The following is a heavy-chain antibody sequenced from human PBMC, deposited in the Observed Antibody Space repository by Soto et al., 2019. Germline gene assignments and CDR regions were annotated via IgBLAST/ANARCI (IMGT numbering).Heavy chain of an antibody. J-gene: IGHJ6*02. CDR3: AIKGHAMFIPYYDGMGV. V-gene: IGHV3-21*01. CDR2: INSVSSFT. CDR1: GGTFSSKK. D-gene: IGHD5-18*01. Sequence: GALKRYSVDSGGTFSSKKMNWVRQAPGKGLEWVSYINSVSSFTNYADSVKGRFTISRDNANNSLYLQMNTLGDKYIAFYFCAIKGHAMFIPYYDGMGVWRQGTTVTVSS.